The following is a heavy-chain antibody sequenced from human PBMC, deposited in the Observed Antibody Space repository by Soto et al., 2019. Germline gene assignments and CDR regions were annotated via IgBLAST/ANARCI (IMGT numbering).Heavy chain of an antibody. Sequence: EVKLLESGGGLVQPGGSLRLSCAASGLTFTNYVISWVRQAPGKGLEWVSIISGGGGSRYYADSVKGRFTISRDNSKNTLYLEMNSLRADDTAIYYCAKGFEAAALLGARYFDYWGQGALVTVSS. J-gene: IGHJ4*02. CDR2: ISGGGGSR. CDR3: AKGFEAAALLGARYFDY. D-gene: IGHD6-13*01. CDR1: GLTFTNYV. V-gene: IGHV3-23*01.